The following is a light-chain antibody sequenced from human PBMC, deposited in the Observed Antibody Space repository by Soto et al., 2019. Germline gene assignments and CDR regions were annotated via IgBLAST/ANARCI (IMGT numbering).Light chain of an antibody. CDR1: QDIAGY. CDR2: AAF. V-gene: IGKV1-12*01. Sequence: DIHVTQSPSSVSASVGDRVTITCLASQDIAGYLAWYQHKTGQAPNLMIFAAFNLQSGVPSRFSGGGYGTHFNLTISSLQTDDFASYFCLQYYNFSWTFGQGTKVDIK. CDR3: LQYYNFSWT. J-gene: IGKJ1*01.